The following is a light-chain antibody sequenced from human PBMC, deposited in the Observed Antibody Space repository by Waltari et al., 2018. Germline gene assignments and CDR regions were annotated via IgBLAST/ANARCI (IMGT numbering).Light chain of an antibody. V-gene: IGKV3-15*01. CDR2: GAS. J-gene: IGKJ1*01. CDR1: QSVSSN. CDR3: QQYNNWPVT. Sequence: EIVMTQSPATLSVSPGERATLSCRATQSVSSNLAWYQQKPGQAPRLLINGASTRATGFPARFSGSGSGTDFTLSISSLQSEDFAVYYCQQYNNWPVTFGQGTKVEIK.